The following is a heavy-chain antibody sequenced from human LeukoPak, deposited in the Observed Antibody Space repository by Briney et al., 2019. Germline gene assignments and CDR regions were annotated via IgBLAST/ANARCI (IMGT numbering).Heavy chain of an antibody. Sequence: GGSLRLSCAASGFTFSSYSMNWVRQAPGKGLGWVSSISSSSSYIYYADSVKGRFTISRDNAKNPLYLQMNSLRAEDTAVYYCARVLPLRFLEWLPPYDYWGQGTLVTVSS. J-gene: IGHJ4*02. CDR2: ISSSSSYI. CDR3: ARVLPLRFLEWLPPYDY. CDR1: GFTFSSYS. D-gene: IGHD3-3*01. V-gene: IGHV3-21*01.